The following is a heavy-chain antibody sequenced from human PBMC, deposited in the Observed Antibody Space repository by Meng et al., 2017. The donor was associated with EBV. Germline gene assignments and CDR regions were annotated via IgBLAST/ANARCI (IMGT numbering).Heavy chain of an antibody. V-gene: IGHV1-3*01. CDR2: INVGVGYT. J-gene: IGHJ4*02. D-gene: IGHD2-21*01. CDR3: VRGPPVGVPGPGDY. Sequence: VHVVQSGADVKNPGASVKVSCKASGYAFTSYILHWVRQAPGQRLEWMGWINVGVGYTKYSQKFQGRVTISSDTSATTGYMELSSLRSEDTAVYYCVRGPPVGVPGPGDYWGQGTLVTVSS. CDR1: GYAFTSYI.